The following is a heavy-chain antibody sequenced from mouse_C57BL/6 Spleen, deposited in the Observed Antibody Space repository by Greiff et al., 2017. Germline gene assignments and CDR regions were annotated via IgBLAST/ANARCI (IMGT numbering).Heavy chain of an antibody. J-gene: IGHJ4*01. Sequence: QVQLQQSGAELARPGASVKMSCKASGYTFTSYTMHWVKQRPGQGLEWIGYINPSSGYTKYNQKFKDKATLTADKSSSTAYMQLSSLTSEDSAVYYCASQTAQAYYYAIDYWGQGTSVTVSS. V-gene: IGHV1-4*01. D-gene: IGHD3-2*02. CDR1: GYTFTSYT. CDR3: ASQTAQAYYYAIDY. CDR2: INPSSGYT.